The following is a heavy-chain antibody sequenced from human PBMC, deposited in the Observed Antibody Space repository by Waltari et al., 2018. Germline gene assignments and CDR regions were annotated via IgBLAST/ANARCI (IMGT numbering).Heavy chain of an antibody. V-gene: IGHV4-38-2*02. D-gene: IGHD4-17*01. CDR1: GYSIRDGYF. CDR3: ARDLYGGNAAEYFDP. Sequence: QVQLQESGPGQLKPSETLSLTCSVSGYSIRDGYFWGWIRLPPGKGREWIGSIKHKGNTYYNPSLKKRVTLSLDTSKNQFSLTLTSVTAADTALYYCARDLYGGNAAEYFDPWGQGTLLTVSS. CDR2: IKHKGNT. J-gene: IGHJ4*02.